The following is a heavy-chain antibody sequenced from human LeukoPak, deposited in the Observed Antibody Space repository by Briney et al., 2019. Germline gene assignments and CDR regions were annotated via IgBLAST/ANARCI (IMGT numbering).Heavy chain of an antibody. V-gene: IGHV4-34*01. CDR2: INHSGST. D-gene: IGHD1-26*01. Sequence: SETLSLTCAVYGGSFSGYYWSWIRQPPGKGLEWIGEINHSGSTNYNPSLKSRVTISVDTSKNQFSLKLSSVTAADTAVYYCARSSGSYSDYYYYYGMDVWGQGTTVTVSS. CDR3: ARSSGSYSDYYYYYGMDV. CDR1: GGSFSGYY. J-gene: IGHJ6*02.